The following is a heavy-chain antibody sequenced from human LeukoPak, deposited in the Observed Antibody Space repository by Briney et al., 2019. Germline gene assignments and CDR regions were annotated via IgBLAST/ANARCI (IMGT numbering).Heavy chain of an antibody. CDR1: GITLSNYG. CDR2: ISDSGGRT. Sequence: GGSLRLSCAVSGITLSNYGMSWVRQAPGKGLEWVAGISDSGGRTNYADSVKGRFTISRDNPKNTLHLQMNSLRAEDTAVYFCAKRGVVIRVILVGFHKEAYYFDSWGQGGLVTVSS. V-gene: IGHV3-23*01. D-gene: IGHD3-22*01. CDR3: AKRGVVIRVILVGFHKEAYYFDS. J-gene: IGHJ4*02.